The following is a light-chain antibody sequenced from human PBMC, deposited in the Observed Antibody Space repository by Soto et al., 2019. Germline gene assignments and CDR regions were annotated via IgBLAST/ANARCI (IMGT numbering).Light chain of an antibody. CDR1: QSVSSY. V-gene: IGKV3-11*01. CDR2: DAS. CDR3: QDRSTCAWT. J-gene: IGKJ1*01. Sequence: EIVLTHSASTLSLSGKEIAPVWCRASQSVSSYLAWYQQKLGQAPRLLIYDASNRAFGIPARFSGGGSGTSCPLTISTLETEYFAVYYYQDRSTCAWTYGQGTKV.